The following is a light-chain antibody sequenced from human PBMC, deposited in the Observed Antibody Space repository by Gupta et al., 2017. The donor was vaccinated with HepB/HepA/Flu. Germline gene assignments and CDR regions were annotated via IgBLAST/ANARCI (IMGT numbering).Light chain of an antibody. J-gene: IGKJ5*01. CDR2: WAS. CDR3: QQYYDTPIT. Sequence: DIVMTQSPDSLAVSLGERATINCKSSQNVLYSNNNDFLAWYQQKPGHPPKLLISWASTRESGVPDRFSDSGSGTDFTLTISSLQAEDVAVYYCQQYYDTPITFGQGTRLEIK. V-gene: IGKV4-1*01. CDR1: QNVLYSNNNDF.